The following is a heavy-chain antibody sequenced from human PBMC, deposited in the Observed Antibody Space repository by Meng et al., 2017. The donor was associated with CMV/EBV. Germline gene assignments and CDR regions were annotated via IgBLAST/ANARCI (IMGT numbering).Heavy chain of an antibody. V-gene: IGHV4-59*01. CDR1: GGSISTYY. Sequence: SETLSLTCTVSGGSISTYYWSWIRQPPGKGLEWIGYIYYSGNTDYNPSLKSRVTILLDTSKNQFSLKLSSVTAADTAIYYCARSEQLLVYLYWGQGTLVTVSS. CDR3: ARSEQLLVYLY. D-gene: IGHD6-13*01. CDR2: IYYSGNT. J-gene: IGHJ4*02.